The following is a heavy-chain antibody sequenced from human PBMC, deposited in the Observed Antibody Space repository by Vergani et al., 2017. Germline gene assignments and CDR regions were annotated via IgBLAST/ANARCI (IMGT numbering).Heavy chain of an antibody. J-gene: IGHJ4*02. CDR2: GIPHLVIT. V-gene: IGHV1-69*02. D-gene: IGHD3-22*01. CDR3: ARGGNYYDSTGFVPGGSFD. CDR1: GGTFGSHT. Sequence: QVQLEQSGAEVKKPGSSVTVSCRASGGTFGSHTISWVRQAPGQGLDWVGMGIPHLVITTRAQHLQGRVIITADKYTDTAYLELISLRPGDTAVYYCARGGNYYDSTGFVPGGSFDWGPGTLVTVAS.